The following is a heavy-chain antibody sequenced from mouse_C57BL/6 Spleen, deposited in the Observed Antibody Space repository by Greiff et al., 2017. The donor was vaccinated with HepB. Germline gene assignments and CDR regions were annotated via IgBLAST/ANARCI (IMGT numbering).Heavy chain of an antibody. V-gene: IGHV5-9-1*02. CDR3: TREEVTAWFAY. Sequence: EVKLMESGEGLVKPGGSLKLSCAASGFTFSSYAMSWVRQTPEKRLEWVAYISSGGDYIYYADTVKGRFTISRDNARNTLYLQMSSLKSEDTAMYYCTREEVTAWFAYWGQGTLVTVSA. CDR2: ISSGGDYI. CDR1: GFTFSSYA. D-gene: IGHD2-1*01. J-gene: IGHJ3*01.